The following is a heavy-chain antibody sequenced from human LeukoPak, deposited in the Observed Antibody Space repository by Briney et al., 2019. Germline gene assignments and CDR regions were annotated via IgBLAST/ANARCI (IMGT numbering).Heavy chain of an antibody. Sequence: GGSLRLSCAASGFTFSSYAMHWVRQAPGKGLEWVAVISCDGSNKYYADSVKGRFTISRDNSKNTLYLQMNSLRAEDTAVYYCARARAAAYYFDYWGQGTLVTVSS. D-gene: IGHD2-15*01. CDR2: ISCDGSNK. CDR1: GFTFSSYA. J-gene: IGHJ4*02. CDR3: ARARAAAYYFDY. V-gene: IGHV3-30-3*01.